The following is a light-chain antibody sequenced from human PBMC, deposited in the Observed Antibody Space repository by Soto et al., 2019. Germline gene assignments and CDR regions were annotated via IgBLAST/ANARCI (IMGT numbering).Light chain of an antibody. CDR3: HQHNNWWT. J-gene: IGKJ1*01. CDR2: GAS. Sequence: EMVLTQSPATLSVAPVERVTLSGRASQSVDINLAWYQQKPGQAPRLLIYGASTRAAGIPARFSGSGSGTDFTLTITSLQSEDFGVYYCHQHNNWWTFGQGTKV. V-gene: IGKV3-15*01. CDR1: QSVDIN.